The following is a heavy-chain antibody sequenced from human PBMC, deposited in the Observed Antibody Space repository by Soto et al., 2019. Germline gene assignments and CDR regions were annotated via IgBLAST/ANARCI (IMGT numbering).Heavy chain of an antibody. CDR1: GFTFSRHT. CDR2: ISYDGSNK. CDR3: ARDRLRLGELSLLGYFDY. D-gene: IGHD3-16*02. J-gene: IGHJ4*02. Sequence: GSLRLSCAASGFTFSRHTMHWVRQAPGKGLEWVASISYDGSNKYYADSVKGRFTISRDNSKNTLSVQMDSLRAEDTAVYYCARDRLRLGELSLLGYFDYWGQGTPVTVSS. V-gene: IGHV3-30*04.